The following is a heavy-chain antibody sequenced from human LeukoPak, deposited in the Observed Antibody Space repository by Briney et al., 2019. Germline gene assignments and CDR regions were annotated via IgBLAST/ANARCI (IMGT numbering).Heavy chain of an antibody. V-gene: IGHV3-30*02. J-gene: IGHJ6*03. Sequence: GGSLRLSCAASGFTFSSFGMHWVRQAPGKGLEWVAFIRYDGSNKYYADSVKGRFTISRDNSKNTLYLQMNSLRAEDTAVYYCARETDSYYYYYMDVWGKGTTVTVSS. CDR1: GFTFSSFG. CDR3: ARETDSYYYYYMDV. CDR2: IRYDGSNK.